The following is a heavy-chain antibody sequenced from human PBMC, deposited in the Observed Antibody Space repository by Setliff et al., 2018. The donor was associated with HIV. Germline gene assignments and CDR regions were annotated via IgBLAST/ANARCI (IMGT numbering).Heavy chain of an antibody. CDR1: GYTFTDYY. V-gene: IGHV1-69-2*01. Sequence: GASVKVSCKASGYTFTDYYMHWVQQAPGKGLEWMGRVDPEDGETIYAEKFQGRVTITADTSTDTAYMELSSLRSEDTAVYYCARLTLSYYDSSGDRPGGSGYWGQGTLVTVSS. J-gene: IGHJ4*02. D-gene: IGHD3-22*01. CDR3: ARLTLSYYDSSGDRPGGSGY. CDR2: VDPEDGET.